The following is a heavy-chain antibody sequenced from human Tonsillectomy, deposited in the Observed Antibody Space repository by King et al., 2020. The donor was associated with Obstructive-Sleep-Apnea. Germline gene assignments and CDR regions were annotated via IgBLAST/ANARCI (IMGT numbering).Heavy chain of an antibody. CDR1: GFTFSRYA. V-gene: IGHV3-23*04. D-gene: IGHD4-17*01. CDR3: ANAVYGDYILPLDN. Sequence: EVQLVESGGGLVQPGGSLRLSCAASGFTFSRYAMSWVRQAPGKGLEWVSAISVSGGSTYYADSVKGRFTISRDNSKNTLYLQMNSLRAEDTAAYYCANAVYGDYILPLDNWGQGTLVTVSS. J-gene: IGHJ4*02. CDR2: ISVSGGST.